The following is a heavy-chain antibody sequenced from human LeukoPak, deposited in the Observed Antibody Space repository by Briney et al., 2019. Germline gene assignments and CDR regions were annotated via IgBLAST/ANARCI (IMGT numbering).Heavy chain of an antibody. D-gene: IGHD6-13*01. CDR1: GFTFSSYS. Sequence: GGSLRLSCAASGFTFSSYSMNWVRQAPGKGLEWVSSISSSSSYIYYADSVKGRFTISRDNAKNSLYLQMNSLRAEDTALYYCARDEWHSSSWDNWFDPWGQGTLVTVSS. V-gene: IGHV3-21*04. CDR3: ARDEWHSSSWDNWFDP. CDR2: ISSSSSYI. J-gene: IGHJ5*02.